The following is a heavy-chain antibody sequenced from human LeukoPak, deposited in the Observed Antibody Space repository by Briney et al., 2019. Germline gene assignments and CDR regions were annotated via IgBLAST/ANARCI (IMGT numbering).Heavy chain of an antibody. D-gene: IGHD2-21*01. CDR2: IIPIFGTA. CDR1: GGTFSSHA. V-gene: IGHV1-69*01. J-gene: IGHJ1*01. Sequence: ASVKVSCKASGGTFSSHAISWVRQAPGQGLEWMGGIIPIFGTAKYAQKFQGRVTITADESTSTAYMELSSLRSEDTAVYYCARDSAEFRSLIPHWGQGTLVTVSS. CDR3: ARDSAEFRSLIPH.